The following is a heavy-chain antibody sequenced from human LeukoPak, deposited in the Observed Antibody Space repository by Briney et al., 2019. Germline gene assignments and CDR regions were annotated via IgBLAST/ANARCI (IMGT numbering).Heavy chain of an antibody. V-gene: IGHV4-59*12. D-gene: IGHD2-21*02. Sequence: SETLSLTCTVSGGSTSSYYWSWIRQPPGKGLEWIGYIYHSGSTYYNPSLKSRVAISVDRSKNQFSLKLSSVTAADTAVYYCARVKAYCGGDCYSRNWFDPWGQGTLVTVSS. J-gene: IGHJ5*02. CDR1: GGSTSSYY. CDR3: ARVKAYCGGDCYSRNWFDP. CDR2: IYHSGST.